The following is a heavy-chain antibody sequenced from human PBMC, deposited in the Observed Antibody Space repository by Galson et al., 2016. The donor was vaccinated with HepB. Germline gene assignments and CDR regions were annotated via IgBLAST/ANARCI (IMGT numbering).Heavy chain of an antibody. J-gene: IGHJ4*02. D-gene: IGHD6-13*01. CDR3: ARDLEAAPGSLDPDF. V-gene: IGHV4-38-2*02. Sequence: SETLSLTCSVSGYSISSGYYWVWIRQSPRKGLEWIGSIYHSGTTYYNPSLKSRITISIDTSKNQFSLRLNPVTAADTAVYYCARDLEAAPGSLDPDFWGQGTQVVVSS. CDR2: IYHSGTT. CDR1: GYSISSGYY.